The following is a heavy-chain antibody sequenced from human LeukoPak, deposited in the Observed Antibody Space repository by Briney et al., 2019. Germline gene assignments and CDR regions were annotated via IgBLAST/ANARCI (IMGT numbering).Heavy chain of an antibody. CDR2: ISGSGGGT. D-gene: IGHD2-2*01. Sequence: GGSLRLSCAASGFTFSSYAMSWVRQAPGKGLEWVSVISGSGGGTYYADSVKGRFTISRDNSKNTLFLQMNSLRAEDTAVYYCAKGGRYCSSTSCYISHWGQGTLVTVSS. V-gene: IGHV3-23*01. CDR1: GFTFSSYA. J-gene: IGHJ4*02. CDR3: AKGGRYCSSTSCYISH.